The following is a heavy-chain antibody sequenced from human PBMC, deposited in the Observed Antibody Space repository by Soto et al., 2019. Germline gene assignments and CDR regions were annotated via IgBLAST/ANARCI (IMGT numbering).Heavy chain of an antibody. CDR3: ARRWGRTFDY. CDR1: GGSISSYY. V-gene: IGHV4-59*08. CDR2: IYYSGST. D-gene: IGHD1-26*01. J-gene: IGHJ4*02. Sequence: QVQLQESGPGLVKPSETLSLTCTVSGGSISSYYWSWIRQSPGKGLEWIGYIYYSGSTNYNPCLKSRVTRAVATSKNQFSLKLSSVTAADTALYYCARRWGRTFDYWGQGTLVTVSS.